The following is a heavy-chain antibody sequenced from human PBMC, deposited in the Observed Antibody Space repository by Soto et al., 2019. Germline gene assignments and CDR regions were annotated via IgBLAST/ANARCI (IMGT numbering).Heavy chain of an antibody. D-gene: IGHD4-17*01. CDR3: ARRSEAYGDYSY. V-gene: IGHV4-39*01. J-gene: IGHJ4*02. CDR1: GGSISSSSYY. Sequence: PSETLSLTCTVSGGSISSSSYYWGWIRQPPGKGLEWIGSIYYSGSTYYNPSLKSRVTISVDTSKNQFSLKLSSVTAADTAVYYCARRSEAYGDYSYWGQGTLVTV. CDR2: IYYSGST.